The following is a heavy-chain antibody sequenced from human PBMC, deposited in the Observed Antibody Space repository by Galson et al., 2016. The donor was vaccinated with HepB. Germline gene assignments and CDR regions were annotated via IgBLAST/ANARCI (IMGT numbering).Heavy chain of an antibody. CDR1: GFIFSNYE. V-gene: IGHV3-48*03. J-gene: IGHJ4*02. CDR3: VRDEAVAPGEATYYSDF. CDR2: ISKSGTLV. D-gene: IGHD6-19*01. Sequence: SLRLSCAGSGFIFSNYEMNWVRQAPGKGLEWLSFISKSGTLVYYADSLKGRFTISRDNANNVVHLKMDNLRVDDTAFSYCVRDEAVAPGEATYYSDFWGPGTLVTVSS.